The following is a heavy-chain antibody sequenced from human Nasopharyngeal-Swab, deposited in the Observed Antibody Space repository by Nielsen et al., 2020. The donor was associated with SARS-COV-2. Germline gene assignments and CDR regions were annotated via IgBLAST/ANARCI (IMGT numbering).Heavy chain of an antibody. CDR1: GYTFTSYA. D-gene: IGHD3-10*01. Sequence: ASVKVSCKASGYTFTSYAMNWVRQAPGQGLEWMGWINTNTGNPTYAQGFTGRFVFSLDTSVSTAYLQISSLKAEDTAVYYCARDERGVTLEGGYYYYGMDVWGQGTTVTVSS. J-gene: IGHJ6*02. CDR3: ARDERGVTLEGGYYYYGMDV. CDR2: INTNTGNP. V-gene: IGHV7-4-1*02.